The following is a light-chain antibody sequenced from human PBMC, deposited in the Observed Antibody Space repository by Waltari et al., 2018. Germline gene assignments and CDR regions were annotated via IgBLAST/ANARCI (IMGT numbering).Light chain of an antibody. Sequence: DIVMTQAPDSLAVSRCERATNTCMSSQILLFWSTNKNYRSWYQQKHGHPPQLLIDWASNRQSGFPDQFSGSGSVTNFTLTISSLQAEDAAVYYCQQYDSTPPTFGGGTRVELK. CDR2: WAS. J-gene: IGKJ4*01. CDR3: QQYDSTPPT. CDR1: QILLFWSTNKNY. V-gene: IGKV4-1*01.